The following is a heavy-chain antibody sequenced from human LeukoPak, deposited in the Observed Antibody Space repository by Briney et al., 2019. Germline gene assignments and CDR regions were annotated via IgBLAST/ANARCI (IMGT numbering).Heavy chain of an antibody. CDR1: SGSISTSNYY. D-gene: IGHD3-16*02. Sequence: SETLSLTCTVSSGSISTSNYYWGWVRQPPGKALEWIGNIFYSGSTYYSPSLKSRVTISLDTSRNQFSLKLNSVTAADTAVYYCARGVINDAFDIWGQGTMVTVSS. J-gene: IGHJ3*02. CDR3: ARGVINDAFDI. V-gene: IGHV4-39*07. CDR2: IFYSGST.